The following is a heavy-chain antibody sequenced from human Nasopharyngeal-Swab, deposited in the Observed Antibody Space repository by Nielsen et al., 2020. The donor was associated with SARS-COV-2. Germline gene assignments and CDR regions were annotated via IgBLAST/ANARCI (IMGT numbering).Heavy chain of an antibody. J-gene: IGHJ4*02. D-gene: IGHD6-19*01. Sequence: ASVKVSCKASGYTFTSYYMHWVRQAPGQGLEWMGIINPSGGSTNYAQKLQGRVTMTTDTSTSTAYMELRSLRSDDTAVYYCARSTIAVAGKGISDYWGQGTLVTVSS. V-gene: IGHV1-46*01. CDR3: ARSTIAVAGKGISDY. CDR1: GYTFTSYY. CDR2: INPSGGST.